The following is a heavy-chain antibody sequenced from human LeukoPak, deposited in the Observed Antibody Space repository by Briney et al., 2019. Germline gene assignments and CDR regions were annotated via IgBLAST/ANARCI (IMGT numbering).Heavy chain of an antibody. Sequence: GASVKVSCKASGYTFTSSYDINWVRQAPGQGLEWMGWMNPYSGITGYTQKFQGRVTMTRDTSISTAYMELSSLRSEDTAVYYCAITIFGVGRYYFDYWGQGTLVTVSS. CDR2: MNPYSGIT. D-gene: IGHD3-3*01. CDR3: AITIFGVGRYYFDY. V-gene: IGHV1-8*01. J-gene: IGHJ4*02. CDR1: GYTFTSSYD.